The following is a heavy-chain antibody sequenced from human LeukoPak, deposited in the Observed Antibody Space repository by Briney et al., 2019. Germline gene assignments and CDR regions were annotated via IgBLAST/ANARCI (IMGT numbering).Heavy chain of an antibody. CDR1: GGTFSSYA. CDR3: ARDAGVLLWFGDVSMGWFDP. D-gene: IGHD3-10*01. CDR2: IIPILGIA. V-gene: IGHV1-69*04. Sequence: ASVKVSCKASGGTFSSYAISWVRQAPGQGLEWMGRIIPILGIANYAQKLQGRVTITADKSTSTAYMELSSLRSEDTAVYYCARDAGVLLWFGDVSMGWFDPWGQGTLVTVSS. J-gene: IGHJ5*02.